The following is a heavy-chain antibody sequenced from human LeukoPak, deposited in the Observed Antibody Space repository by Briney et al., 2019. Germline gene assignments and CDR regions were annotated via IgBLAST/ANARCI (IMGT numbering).Heavy chain of an antibody. Sequence: GGSLRLSCTASGFTFSSYTMTWVRQAPGKGLKWVSTITTGDGNAYYADSVKGRFTVSGDDSKNTLYLQMNSLRAEDTAVYYCAKDGGLWVSAHWGDSWGRGTLVTVSS. D-gene: IGHD7-27*01. J-gene: IGHJ4*02. CDR1: GFTFSSYT. CDR2: ITTGDGNA. CDR3: AKDGGLWVSAHWGDS. V-gene: IGHV3-23*01.